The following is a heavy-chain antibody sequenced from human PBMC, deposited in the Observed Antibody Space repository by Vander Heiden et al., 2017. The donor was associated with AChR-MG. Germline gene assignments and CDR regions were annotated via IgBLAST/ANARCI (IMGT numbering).Heavy chain of an antibody. Sequence: EVQLLESGGGLVQPGGSLRLSCAASGFTLSNYVMSWVRQAPGKGLEWVSAITGREGATSYADSVKGRLTISRDNSKNTLFLQMDSLRVDDTAVYYCARKAGTTVVTRTFWYFDLWGRGTLVTVSS. V-gene: IGHV3-23*01. CDR3: ARKAGTTVVTRTFWYFDL. CDR2: ITGREGAT. D-gene: IGHD4-17*01. CDR1: GFTLSNYV. J-gene: IGHJ2*01.